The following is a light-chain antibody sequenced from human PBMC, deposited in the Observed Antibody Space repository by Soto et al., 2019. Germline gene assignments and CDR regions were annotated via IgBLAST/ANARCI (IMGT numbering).Light chain of an antibody. J-gene: IGLJ1*01. CDR2: DVT. CDR3: SSFASSGALYV. Sequence: QSALTQPASVSGSPGHSITISCIGTSSDIGGFNHVSWYLQHPGKAPKLMIYDVTNRPSGVSDRFSGSKSGNTASLTISGLQADDEADYYCSSFASSGALYVFGAGTKVTVL. V-gene: IGLV2-14*03. CDR1: SSDIGGFNH.